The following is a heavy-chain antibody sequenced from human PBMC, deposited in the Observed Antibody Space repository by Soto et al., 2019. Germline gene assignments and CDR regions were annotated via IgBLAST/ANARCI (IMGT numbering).Heavy chain of an antibody. CDR3: ARRRRYCSGGSCYSFDY. V-gene: IGHV4-34*01. CDR1: VGSFSGYY. CDR2: INHSGST. Sequence: QVQLQQWGAGLLKPSETLSLTCAVYVGSFSGYYWSWIRQPPGKGLEWIGEINHSGSTNYNPSLKSRVTISEDTSKHQFSLKLSSVTAADTAVYYCARRRRYCSGGSCYSFDYWGQGTLVTVSS. J-gene: IGHJ4*02. D-gene: IGHD2-15*01.